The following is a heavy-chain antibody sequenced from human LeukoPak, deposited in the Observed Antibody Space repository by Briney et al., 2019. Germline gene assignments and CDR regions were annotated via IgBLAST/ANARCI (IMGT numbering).Heavy chain of an antibody. Sequence: ASVKVSCKASGYTFTSYAMNWVRQAPGQGLEWMGWINTNTGNPTYAQGFTGRFVFSLDTSVSTAYLQISSLKAGDTAVYYCARFDSSGYYYNTFDYWGQGTLVTVSS. J-gene: IGHJ4*02. CDR3: ARFDSSGYYYNTFDY. CDR1: GYTFTSYA. D-gene: IGHD3-22*01. V-gene: IGHV7-4-1*02. CDR2: INTNTGNP.